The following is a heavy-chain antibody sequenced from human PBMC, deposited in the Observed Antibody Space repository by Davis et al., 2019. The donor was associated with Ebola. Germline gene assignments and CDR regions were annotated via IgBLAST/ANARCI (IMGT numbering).Heavy chain of an antibody. CDR3: ATTSDYRFDN. CDR1: GFTVSSNH. J-gene: IGHJ4*02. V-gene: IGHV3-53*01. Sequence: GESLKISCVASGFTVSSNHMSWVRQAPGKGLEWASILYSGGSTYYADSVKGRFTISRDNSKNTLYLQMNSLRAEDTAVYYCATTSDYRFDNWGQGTLVTVTS. CDR2: LYSGGST. D-gene: IGHD4-17*01.